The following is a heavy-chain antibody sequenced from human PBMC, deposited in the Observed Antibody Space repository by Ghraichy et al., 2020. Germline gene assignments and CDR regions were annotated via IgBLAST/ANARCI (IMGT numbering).Heavy chain of an antibody. J-gene: IGHJ5*02. CDR3: ARGVGSTDYTTHRFDP. D-gene: IGHD4-11*01. V-gene: IGHV3-48*02. CDR1: GFTFSGFS. CDR2: IKSDSSAI. Sequence: GESLNISCEASGFTFSGFSMNWVRQAPGKGLEWVSYIKSDSSAIHYAASVKGRFTISRDNVRNSLYLQMNSLRDEDTAVYYCARGVGSTDYTTHRFDPWGQGTLVTVSS.